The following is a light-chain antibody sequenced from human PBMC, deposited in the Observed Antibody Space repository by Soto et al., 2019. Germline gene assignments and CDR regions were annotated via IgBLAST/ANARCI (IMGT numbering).Light chain of an antibody. Sequence: IQMTQSPSTLSTYVGDRVTITCRASQSLSSRLAWYQQIPGKAPKLLIYDAFSLQSGVPSRFSGSGSGTEFSLTISSLQPDGFATYYCQQYNSYPWTFGQGTKVDIK. J-gene: IGKJ1*01. V-gene: IGKV1-5*01. CDR3: QQYNSYPWT. CDR1: QSLSSR. CDR2: DAF.